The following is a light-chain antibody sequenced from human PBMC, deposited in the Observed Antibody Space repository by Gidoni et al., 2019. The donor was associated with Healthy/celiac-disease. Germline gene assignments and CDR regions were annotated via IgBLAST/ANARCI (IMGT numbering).Light chain of an antibody. V-gene: IGKV4-1*01. CDR2: WAS. CDR1: QSVLYSSNNNNY. J-gene: IGKJ2*01. Sequence: DIVMTQSPYSLAVSLGERATINCKYSQSVLYSSNNNNYLAWYQQKPGQPPKLLIYWASTRESGVPDRFSGSGSGTDFTLTISSLQAEDVAVYYCQQYYSSPPTFXQXTKLXIK. CDR3: QQYYSSPPT.